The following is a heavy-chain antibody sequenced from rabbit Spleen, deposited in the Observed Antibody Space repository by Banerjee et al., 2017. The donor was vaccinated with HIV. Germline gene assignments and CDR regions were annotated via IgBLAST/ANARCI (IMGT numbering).Heavy chain of an antibody. D-gene: IGHD4-1*01. J-gene: IGHJ4*01. V-gene: IGHV1S45*01. CDR3: ARDGYSRGWGIILYYFNL. CDR2: IYAGSSGST. CDR1: GFTISSSYW. Sequence: QEQLVESGGGLVKPGASLTLTCKASGFTISSSYWICWVRQAPGKGLEWIACIYAGSSGSTYYASWAKGRFTISKTSSTTVTLQMTSLTAADTAAYFYARDGYSRGWGIILYYFNLWGPGTLVTVS.